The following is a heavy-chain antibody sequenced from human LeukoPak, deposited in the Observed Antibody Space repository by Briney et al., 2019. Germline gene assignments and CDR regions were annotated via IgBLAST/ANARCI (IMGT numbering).Heavy chain of an antibody. D-gene: IGHD6-19*01. V-gene: IGHV3-30*19. CDR2: ASRDGVRQ. J-gene: IGHJ4*02. CDR1: GCTFENHD. Sequence: SLRLSCRASGCTFENHDMHWVPRTTEKGLEWVGVASRDGVRQNYGDSVEGRFTISRDQSDYTLFLQMNSLRPEDTAVYYCAKEQSSGYYRTADYWGQGTLVTVSS. CDR3: AKEQSSGYYRTADY.